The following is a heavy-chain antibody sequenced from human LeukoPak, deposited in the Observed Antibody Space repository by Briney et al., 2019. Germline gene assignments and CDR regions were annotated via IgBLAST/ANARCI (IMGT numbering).Heavy chain of an antibody. V-gene: IGHV3-53*04. CDR2: IYSGGST. Sequence: GGSLRLSCAASGFTVSSNYMSWVRQAPGKGLEWVSVIYSGGSTYYAESVKSRFTISRHNSKNTLYLQMNSLRAEDTAVYYCAVGSGSYYPAPPDYWGQGTLVTVSS. CDR3: AVGSGSYYPAPPDY. D-gene: IGHD1-26*01. CDR1: GFTVSSNY. J-gene: IGHJ4*02.